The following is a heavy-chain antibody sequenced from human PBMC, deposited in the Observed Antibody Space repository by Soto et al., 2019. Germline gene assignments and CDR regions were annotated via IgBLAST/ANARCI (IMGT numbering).Heavy chain of an antibody. V-gene: IGHV3-7*01. J-gene: IGHJ4*02. CDR2: IKQDGSEK. CDR3: ARINKVATVTTFDY. D-gene: IGHD4-17*01. Sequence: PGGSLRLSCAASGFTFSSYWMSWVRQAPGKGLEWVANIKQDGSEKYYVDSVKGRFTISRDNAKNSLYLQMNSLRAEDTAVYYCARINKVATVTTFDYWGQGTLVTVSS. CDR1: GFTFSSYW.